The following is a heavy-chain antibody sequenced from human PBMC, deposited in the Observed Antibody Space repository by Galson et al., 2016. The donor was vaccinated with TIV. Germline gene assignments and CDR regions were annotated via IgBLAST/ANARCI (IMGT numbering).Heavy chain of an antibody. Sequence: ETLSLTCTVSGGSISSNLYYWGWIRQPPGKGLEWIAIIYYTGETYYKQSLESRISISIDTPKNLFSLKLMSVTAADTAVYYCARCGQWYTYYLYYCGQGTLVTVSS. CDR1: GGSISSNLYY. CDR3: ARCGQWYTYYLYY. CDR2: IYYTGET. D-gene: IGHD1-1*01. V-gene: IGHV4-39*01. J-gene: IGHJ4*02.